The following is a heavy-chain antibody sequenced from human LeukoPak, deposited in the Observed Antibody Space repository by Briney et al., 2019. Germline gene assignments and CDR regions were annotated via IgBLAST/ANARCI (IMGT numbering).Heavy chain of an antibody. Sequence: NPGGSLRLSCAASGFILSDYNMNWVRQAPGKGLEWVSFITISGTYITYADSVKGRFTISRENAKNSLYLQMNSLRAEDTAVYYCRGDLSGTDRAYDYGGQGTLVTVSS. CDR1: GFILSDYN. V-gene: IGHV3-21*01. J-gene: IGHJ4*02. CDR2: ITISGTYI. CDR3: RGDLSGTDRAYDY. D-gene: IGHD2-15*01.